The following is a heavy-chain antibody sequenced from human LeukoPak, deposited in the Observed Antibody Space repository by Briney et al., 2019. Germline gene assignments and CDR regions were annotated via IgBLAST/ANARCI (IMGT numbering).Heavy chain of an antibody. CDR1: GFTFSSYS. Sequence: GGSLRLSCAASGFTFSSYSMNWVRQAPGKGLEWVSYISSSSSTIYYADSVKGRFTISRDNAKNSLYLQMNSLRAEDTAVYYCAALWGNWNYRGCDYWGQGTLVTVSS. J-gene: IGHJ4*02. CDR3: AALWGNWNYRGCDY. V-gene: IGHV3-48*04. CDR2: ISSSSSTI. D-gene: IGHD1-7*01.